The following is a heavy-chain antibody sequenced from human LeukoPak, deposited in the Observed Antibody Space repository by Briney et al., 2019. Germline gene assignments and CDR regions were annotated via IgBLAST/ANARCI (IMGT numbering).Heavy chain of an antibody. CDR2: IVVGSGTT. D-gene: IGHD6-19*01. V-gene: IGHV1-58*02. Sequence: SVKVSCKASGFTFTSSTMQWVRQARGQRPEFIGWIVVGSGTTNYAHKFQERATITRDMSTRTAYMELNSLTYEDTAVYYCAACSVASGWCYLDYWGQGTLVTVSS. CDR3: AACSVASGWCYLDY. CDR1: GFTFTSST. J-gene: IGHJ4*02.